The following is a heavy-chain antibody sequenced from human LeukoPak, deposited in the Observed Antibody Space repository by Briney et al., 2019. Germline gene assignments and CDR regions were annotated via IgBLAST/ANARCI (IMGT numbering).Heavy chain of an antibody. J-gene: IGHJ4*02. CDR1: GFTFSSYW. CDR2: IKQDGSEK. V-gene: IGHV3-7*03. CDR3: ARGITMVRGVIPFDY. Sequence: GGSLRLSCAASGFTFSSYWMSWVRQAPGKGLEWVANIKQDGSEKYYVDSVKGRFTISRDNAKNSLYLQMNSLRAEDTAVYYCARGITMVRGVIPFDYWGQGTLVTVSS. D-gene: IGHD3-10*01.